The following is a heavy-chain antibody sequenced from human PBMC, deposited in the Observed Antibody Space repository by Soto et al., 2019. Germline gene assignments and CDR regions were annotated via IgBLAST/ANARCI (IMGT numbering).Heavy chain of an antibody. V-gene: IGHV1-69*08. D-gene: IGHD4-17*01. Sequence: QDQLVQSGAEVKKPGSSVKVSCKASGGTFSSHTFSWVRQAPGQGLEWMGRIIPALGTGTYAQKFQGRVTITADESATTVYMELNRLRSEDTAVYYCSRPDFGDYWYFDLWGRGTLVTVSS. J-gene: IGHJ2*01. CDR2: IIPALGTG. CDR3: SRPDFGDYWYFDL. CDR1: GGTFSSHT.